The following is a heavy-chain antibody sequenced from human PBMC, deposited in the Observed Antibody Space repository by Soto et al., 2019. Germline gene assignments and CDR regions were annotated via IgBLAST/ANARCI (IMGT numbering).Heavy chain of an antibody. V-gene: IGHV3-13*05. Sequence: EEQLVESGGGLVQPGGSLRLSCVASGFILSGYDMHWVRQATGEGPEWVSAIGTAGDPYYSGSVKGRFTISRGNAENSVYLQMNSLRAGDTAVYYCARAGYDSSGYYFYAMDVWGPGTTVTVSS. CDR2: IGTAGDP. J-gene: IGHJ6*02. D-gene: IGHD3-22*01. CDR3: ARAGYDSSGYYFYAMDV. CDR1: GFILSGYD.